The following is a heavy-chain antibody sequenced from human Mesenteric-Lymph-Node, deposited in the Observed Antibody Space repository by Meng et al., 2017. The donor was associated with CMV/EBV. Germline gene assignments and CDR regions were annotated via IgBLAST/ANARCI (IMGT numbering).Heavy chain of an antibody. D-gene: IGHD3-10*01. Sequence: SVKVSCKASGGTFSSYAISWVRQAPGQGLEWMGGIIPIFGTANYAQKFQGRVTMTTDTSTSTAYMELRSLTSDDTAVYYCARDYHYGSGTQAFFSMDVWGQGTTVTVSS. CDR3: ARDYHYGSGTQAFFSMDV. CDR1: GGTFSSYA. J-gene: IGHJ6*02. CDR2: IIPIFGTA. V-gene: IGHV1-69*05.